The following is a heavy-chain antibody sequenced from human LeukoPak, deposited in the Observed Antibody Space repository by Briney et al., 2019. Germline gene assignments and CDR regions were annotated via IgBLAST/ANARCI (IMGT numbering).Heavy chain of an antibody. V-gene: IGHV1-3*01. CDR3: ARAGVVEMATIGFDY. CDR2: INAGTGQT. CDR1: GYTFTSYA. D-gene: IGHD5-24*01. J-gene: IGHJ4*02. Sequence: GASVKVSCKASGYTFTSYAIHWVRQAPGQRLEWMGWINAGTGQTKYPQKFQRRVTITRATSASTAYMELSSLRSEDTAVYSCARAGVVEMATIGFDYWGLGTLVTVSS.